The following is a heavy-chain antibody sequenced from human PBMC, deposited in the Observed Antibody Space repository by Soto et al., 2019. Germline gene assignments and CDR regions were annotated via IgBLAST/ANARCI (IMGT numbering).Heavy chain of an antibody. Sequence: GASLKISCKGSGYSFTSYWIGWVRQMPGKGLGRVGIIYPGDSDTRYSPSFLGQVTISADKSISTAYLQWSSLKASDTAMYYCARHFRVPAAMKNYYYYGMDVWGQGTKVTVAS. V-gene: IGHV5-51*01. CDR3: ARHFRVPAAMKNYYYYGMDV. D-gene: IGHD2-2*01. CDR1: GYSFTSYW. CDR2: IYPGDSDT. J-gene: IGHJ6*02.